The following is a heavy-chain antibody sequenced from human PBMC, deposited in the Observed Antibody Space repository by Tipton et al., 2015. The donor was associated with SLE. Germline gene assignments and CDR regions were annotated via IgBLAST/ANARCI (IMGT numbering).Heavy chain of an antibody. D-gene: IGHD2-15*01. CDR1: GITLSQFD. J-gene: IGHJ3*02. CDR3: ARTLCSGGSCWIDAFDI. CDR2: IRRGDDAA. V-gene: IGHV3-48*03. Sequence: SLRLSCTTSGITLSQFDMNWVRQAPGKGLEWVSHIRRGDDAAYYADSVKGRFTISRDSAKNSLNLQMHSLRAEDTALYYCARTLCSGGSCWIDAFDIWGLETMVTVSS.